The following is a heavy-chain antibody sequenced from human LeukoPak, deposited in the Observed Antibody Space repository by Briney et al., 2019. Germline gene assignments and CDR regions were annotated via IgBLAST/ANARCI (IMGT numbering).Heavy chain of an antibody. CDR1: GFTLRDYA. CDR3: AKDPHPRRSTTITMDY. D-gene: IGHD2/OR15-2a*01. Sequence: HSGGSLRLSCVASGFTLRDYAMSWVRQAPGRGLEWVSAISGTGSGDSTYYTDSVKGRFTISRDDSKNTLYLQMNSLRAEDTAVYFCAKDPHPRRSTTITMDYWGQGTLVTVSS. J-gene: IGHJ4*02. V-gene: IGHV3-23*01. CDR2: ISGTGSGDST.